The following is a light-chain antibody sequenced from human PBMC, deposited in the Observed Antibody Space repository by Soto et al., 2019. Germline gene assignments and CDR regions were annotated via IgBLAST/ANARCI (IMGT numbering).Light chain of an antibody. Sequence: TIRASHDISTFLAWYQQKPGKAPKLLIYEASTLQSGVPSRFSGSGSGTEFTLTISGLLPEDFAVYYCQQYGSSGTFGQGTKVDIK. CDR3: QQYGSSGT. J-gene: IGKJ1*01. V-gene: IGKV1-9*01. CDR2: EAS. CDR1: HDISTF.